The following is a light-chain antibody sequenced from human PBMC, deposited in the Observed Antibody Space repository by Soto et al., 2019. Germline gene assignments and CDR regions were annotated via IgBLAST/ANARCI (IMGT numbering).Light chain of an antibody. Sequence: QSVLTQSRSVSGAPGQRVTISCTGSSSNIGAGYDVHWYQQRPGTAPKLLIFGNINRPSGVPDRFSGSKSGTSASLAITGLQAEDEGDYYCQSYDSTLSARYVFGTGTKVTVL. CDR2: GNI. J-gene: IGLJ1*01. V-gene: IGLV1-40*01. CDR3: QSYDSTLSARYV. CDR1: SSNIGAGYD.